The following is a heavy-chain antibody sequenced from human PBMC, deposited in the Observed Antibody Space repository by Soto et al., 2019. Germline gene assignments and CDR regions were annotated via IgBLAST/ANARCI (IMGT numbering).Heavy chain of an antibody. CDR2: IHYSGST. CDR3: ARLLYDRSGYYYFDY. V-gene: IGHV4-34*01. CDR1: GGSFSGYY. Sequence: SETLSLTCAVYGGSFSGYYWSWIRQPPGKGLEWIGSIHYSGSTYNNPSLKSRVTMSVDTSRNQISLKLSSVTAADTAVYYCARLLYDRSGYYYFDYWGQGTLVTVSS. J-gene: IGHJ4*02. D-gene: IGHD3-22*01.